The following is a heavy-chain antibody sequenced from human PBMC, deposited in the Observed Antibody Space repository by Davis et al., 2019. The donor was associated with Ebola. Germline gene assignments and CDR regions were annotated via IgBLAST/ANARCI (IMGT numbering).Heavy chain of an antibody. D-gene: IGHD3-10*01. J-gene: IGHJ6*02. CDR3: ARDYGSGSRSQVYYYYGMDV. CDR2: IYYSGST. Sequence: MPSETLSLTCTVSGGSISSYYWSWIRQPPGKGLEWIGYIYYSGSTNYNPSLKSRVTISVDTSKNQFSPKLSSVTAADTAVYYCARDYGSGSRSQVYYYYGMDVWGQGTTVTVSS. CDR1: GGSISSYY. V-gene: IGHV4-59*01.